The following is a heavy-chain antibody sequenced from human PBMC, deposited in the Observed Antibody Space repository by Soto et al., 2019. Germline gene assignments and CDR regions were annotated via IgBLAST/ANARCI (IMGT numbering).Heavy chain of an antibody. D-gene: IGHD3-3*01. CDR2: INPSGGST. CDR3: ASLKMCWRSGYNCWGDYYYGMDV. CDR1: GYTFTSYY. V-gene: IGHV1-46*01. J-gene: IGHJ6*02. Sequence: ASVKVSCKASGYTFTSYYMHWVRQAPGQGLEWMGIINPSGGSTSYAQKFQGRVTMTRDTSTSTVYMELSSLRSEDTAVYYCASLKMCWRSGYNCWGDYYYGMDVWGQGTTVTVPS.